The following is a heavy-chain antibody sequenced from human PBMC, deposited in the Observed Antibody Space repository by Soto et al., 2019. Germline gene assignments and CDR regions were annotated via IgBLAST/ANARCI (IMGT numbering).Heavy chain of an antibody. Sequence: DVQLLESGGGLVQPGGSLRLSCAASGFTFSNYAMIWVRQAPGKGLEWVSGISGSGDSTYYADSVKGRFTISRDNSKHTLYLQMSSLRADDTAVYYCAKDYSSSSIWRPYFDYWGQGTLVTVSS. CDR3: AKDYSSSSIWRPYFDY. J-gene: IGHJ4*02. CDR2: ISGSGDST. D-gene: IGHD6-6*01. V-gene: IGHV3-23*01. CDR1: GFTFSNYA.